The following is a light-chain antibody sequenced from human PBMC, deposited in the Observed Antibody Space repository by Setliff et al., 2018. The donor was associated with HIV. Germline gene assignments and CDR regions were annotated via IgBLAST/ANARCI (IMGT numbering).Light chain of an antibody. Sequence: QSALAQPASVSGSPGQSITISCTGTSSDVGGHNYVSWYQHHPGKAPKAMIYEVSKRPSGVPDRFSGSKSGNTASLTVSGLQAEDEADYYCSSYAGSSYVFGSGTKVTVL. CDR1: SSDVGGHNY. CDR2: EVS. V-gene: IGLV2-8*01. J-gene: IGLJ1*01. CDR3: SSYAGSSYV.